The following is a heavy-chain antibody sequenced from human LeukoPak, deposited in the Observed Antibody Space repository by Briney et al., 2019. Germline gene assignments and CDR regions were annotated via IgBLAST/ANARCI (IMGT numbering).Heavy chain of an antibody. Sequence: PGESLRLSCAASGFTVSSNYMSWARQAPGKGLEWVSVIYSGGGTYYADSVKGRFTISRDNSNNTLYLQMSTLRAEDTAVYYCASHRGTYWGQGTLVTVSS. CDR3: ASHRGTY. J-gene: IGHJ4*02. CDR2: IYSGGGT. CDR1: GFTVSSNY. V-gene: IGHV3-66*04.